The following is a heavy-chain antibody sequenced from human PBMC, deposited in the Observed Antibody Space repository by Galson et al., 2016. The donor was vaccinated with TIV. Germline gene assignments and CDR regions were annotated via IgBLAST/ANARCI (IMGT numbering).Heavy chain of an antibody. J-gene: IGHJ4*02. D-gene: IGHD6-19*01. Sequence: SLRLSCAASGFTFDDHGMHWVRQAPGKGLEWVSGISSNSVYRGYADSVKGRFTISRGNAKNSLYLQLNSLRGEDTALYYCAKGIGAGWKGPTLDYWGRGTLVSVSS. CDR2: ISSNSVYR. V-gene: IGHV3-9*01. CDR1: GFTFDDHG. CDR3: AKGIGAGWKGPTLDY.